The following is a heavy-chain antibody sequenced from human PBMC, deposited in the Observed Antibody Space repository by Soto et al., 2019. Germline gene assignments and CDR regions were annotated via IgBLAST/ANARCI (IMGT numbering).Heavy chain of an antibody. CDR1: GFTFSSYS. V-gene: IGHV3-48*02. J-gene: IGHJ4*02. CDR3: ARGGQAGGGYGDY. CDR2: ISSSSSTI. D-gene: IGHD5-12*01. Sequence: GGSLRLSCAASGFTFSSYSMNWVRQAPGKGLEWLSYISSSSSTIYYADSVKGRFTISRDNAKNSLYLQMSSLRDEDTAVYYCARGGQAGGGYGDYWGQGTLVTVSS.